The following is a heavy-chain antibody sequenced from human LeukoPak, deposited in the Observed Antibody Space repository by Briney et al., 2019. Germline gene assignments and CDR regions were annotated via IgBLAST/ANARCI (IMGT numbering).Heavy chain of an antibody. CDR1: GFTFSTYG. V-gene: IGHV3-33*01. D-gene: IGHD3-10*01. Sequence: GGSLRLSCAASGFTFSTYGMHWVRQAQGNGLEWVAIIWYDGSNKYYADSVKGRFTISRDNSKNTLYLQMNSLRAEDTAVYYCARPPTAHLGDLLWIDYWGQGTLVTVSS. CDR3: ARPPTAHLGDLLWIDY. J-gene: IGHJ4*02. CDR2: IWYDGSNK.